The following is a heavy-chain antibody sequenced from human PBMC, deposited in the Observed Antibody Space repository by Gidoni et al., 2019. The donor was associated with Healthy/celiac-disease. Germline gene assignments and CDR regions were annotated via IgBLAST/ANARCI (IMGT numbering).Heavy chain of an antibody. CDR3: ARIVDTAADY. J-gene: IGHJ4*02. V-gene: IGHV2-70*04. D-gene: IGHD5-18*01. Sequence: QGTLKESGPALVKPTQTLTLTCTVSGFSLSTSGMRVSWIRQPPGKALEWLARIDWDDDKFYSTSLKTRLTISKDTSKNQVVLTMTNMDPVDTATYYCARIVDTAADYWGQGTLVPVSS. CDR1: GFSLSTSGMR. CDR2: IDWDDDK.